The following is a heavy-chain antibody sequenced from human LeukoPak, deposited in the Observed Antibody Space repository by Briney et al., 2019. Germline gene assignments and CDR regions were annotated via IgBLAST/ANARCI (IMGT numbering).Heavy chain of an antibody. CDR1: GFTFDDYG. J-gene: IGHJ5*02. D-gene: IGHD6-19*01. CDR2: INWNGAST. V-gene: IGHV3-20*04. Sequence: GGSLRLSCAASGFTFDDYGMSWVRQAPGKGLEWVSDINWNGASTGYGDSLKGRFAISRDNAKNSLYLQMNSLRAEDTAFYYCARHGGIAVASNWFDPWGQGTLVTVSS. CDR3: ARHGGIAVASNWFDP.